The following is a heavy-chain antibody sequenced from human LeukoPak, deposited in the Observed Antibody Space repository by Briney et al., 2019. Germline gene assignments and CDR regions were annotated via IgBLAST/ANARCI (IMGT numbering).Heavy chain of an antibody. CDR3: ARGRLAYYYGSGSYSNY. CDR1: GGSFSGYY. Sequence: SETLSLTCAVYGGSFSGYYWSWIRQPPGKGLEWIGEINHSGSTNYNPSLKSRVTISVDTSKNQFSLKLSSVTAADTAVYCCARGRLAYYYGSGSYSNYWGQGTLVTVSS. J-gene: IGHJ4*02. D-gene: IGHD3-10*01. CDR2: INHSGST. V-gene: IGHV4-34*01.